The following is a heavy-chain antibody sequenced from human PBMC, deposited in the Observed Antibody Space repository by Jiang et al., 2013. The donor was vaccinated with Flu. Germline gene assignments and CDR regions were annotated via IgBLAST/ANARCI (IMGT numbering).Heavy chain of an antibody. V-gene: IGHV6-1*01. CDR3: ARALAVAGNAGWYYDL. J-gene: IGHJ2*01. CDR2: TYYRSRWYD. D-gene: IGHD6-19*01. CDR1: GDSVSSISAA. Sequence: QTLSLTCAISGDSVSSISAAWSWIRQSPSRGLEWLGRTYYRSRWYDDYAVSVKSRIAVNPDTSKNQFSLQLNSVTPEDTAVYYCARALAVAGNAGWYYDLWGRGTLVTVSS.